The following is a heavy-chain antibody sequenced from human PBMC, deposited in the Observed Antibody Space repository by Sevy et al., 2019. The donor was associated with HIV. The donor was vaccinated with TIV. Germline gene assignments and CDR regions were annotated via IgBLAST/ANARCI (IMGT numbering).Heavy chain of an antibody. CDR2: TRNKADGYTT. CDR1: GFTFSDHY. Sequence: GGSLRLSCVASGFTFSDHYMEWVRQAPGKGLEWVGRTRNKADGYTTEYAASVKGRFTISRDESKNSLYVQMNSLKTVDTAVYYCATDAGIAAAGRVFDYWGQGTLVTVSS. CDR3: ATDAGIAAAGRVFDY. D-gene: IGHD6-13*01. V-gene: IGHV3-72*01. J-gene: IGHJ4*02.